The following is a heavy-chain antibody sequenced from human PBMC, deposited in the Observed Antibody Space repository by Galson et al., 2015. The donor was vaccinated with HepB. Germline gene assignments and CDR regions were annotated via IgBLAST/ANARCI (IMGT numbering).Heavy chain of an antibody. CDR2: IKQDGSEK. D-gene: IGHD3-16*01. V-gene: IGHV3-7*01. CDR1: GFTFNSYW. Sequence: SLRLSCAASGFTFNSYWMSWVRQAPGKGLEWVSNIKQDGSEKYYVDSVKGRFTISRDNSKNSLYLQMNSLRAEDTAVYYCARDRSSFIRIYVWGQGTTVIVSS. J-gene: IGHJ6*02. CDR3: ARDRSSFIRIYV.